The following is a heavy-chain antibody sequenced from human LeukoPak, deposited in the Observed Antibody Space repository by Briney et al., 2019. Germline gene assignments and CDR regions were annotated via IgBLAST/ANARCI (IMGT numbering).Heavy chain of an antibody. CDR3: ARDLLSPEDIVVVPAAIPFDY. Sequence: GASVKVSCTASGYTFTSYGISWVRQAPGQGLEWMGWVSAYNGNTNYAQKLQGRVTMTTDTSTSTAYMELRSLRSDDTAVYYCARDLLSPEDIVVVPAAIPFDYWGQGTLVTVSS. J-gene: IGHJ4*02. CDR2: VSAYNGNT. V-gene: IGHV1-18*01. D-gene: IGHD2-2*02. CDR1: GYTFTSYG.